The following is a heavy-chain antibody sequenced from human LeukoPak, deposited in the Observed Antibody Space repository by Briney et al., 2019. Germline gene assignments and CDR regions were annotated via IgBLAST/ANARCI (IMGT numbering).Heavy chain of an antibody. Sequence: GGSLRLSCAASGFTFSTYWMSWVRQAPGKGLECVSVIYSGGNTYYTDSVKGRFTISRDNSKNTLYLQMNSLRAEDTAVYYCARKTGSGGQGDYWGPGTLVTVSS. CDR3: ARKTGSGGQGDY. CDR2: IYSGGNT. D-gene: IGHD2-15*01. J-gene: IGHJ4*02. CDR1: GFTFSTYW. V-gene: IGHV3-66*01.